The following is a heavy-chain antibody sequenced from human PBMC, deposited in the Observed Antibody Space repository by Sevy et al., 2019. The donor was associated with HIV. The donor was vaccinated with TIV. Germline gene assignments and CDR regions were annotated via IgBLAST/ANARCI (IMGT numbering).Heavy chain of an antibody. V-gene: IGHV3-74*01. CDR3: ARAGYCSSTSCYRPPKGMDV. D-gene: IGHD2-2*02. CDR1: GFTFSSYW. CDR2: INSDGSST. J-gene: IGHJ6*02. Sequence: GESLKISCAASGFTFSSYWMHWVRQAPGKGLVWVSRINSDGSSTSYADSVKGRFTISRDNAKNTLYLQMNSLRAEDTAVYYCARAGYCSSTSCYRPPKGMDVWGQGTTVTVSS.